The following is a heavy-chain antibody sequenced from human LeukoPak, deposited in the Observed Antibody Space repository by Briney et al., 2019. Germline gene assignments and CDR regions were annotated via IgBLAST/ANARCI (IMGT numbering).Heavy chain of an antibody. V-gene: IGHV4-61*10. Sequence: SETLSLTCTVSGGSISSGSDYWSWIRQPAGKGLEWIGYLYYSGSTNYNPSLKSRVTISVDTSKNQFSLKLNSVTAADTAVYYCARDSSTSQHDYWGQGTLVTVSS. CDR3: ARDSSTSQHDY. J-gene: IGHJ4*02. CDR2: LYYSGST. CDR1: GGSISSGSDY. D-gene: IGHD2-2*01.